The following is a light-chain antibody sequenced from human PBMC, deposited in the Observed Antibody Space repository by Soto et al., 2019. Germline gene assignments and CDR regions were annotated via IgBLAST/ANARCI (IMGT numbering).Light chain of an antibody. J-gene: IGKJ5*01. CDR1: QTIDRH. Sequence: DIPLTQSPSSLSASAGDRVTITCRASQTIDRHLNWYQQKPGRAPRLLIYGASNLQSGVPSRFSGSGSGTDFTLTISSLLPEDFATYYCQQGYSTPVTFGQGTRLEIK. CDR2: GAS. V-gene: IGKV1-39*01. CDR3: QQGYSTPVT.